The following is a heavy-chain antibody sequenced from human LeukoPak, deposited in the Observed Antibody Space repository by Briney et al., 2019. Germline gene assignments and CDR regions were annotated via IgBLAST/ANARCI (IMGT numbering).Heavy chain of an antibody. V-gene: IGHV5-51*01. CDR1: GYSFTSYW. Sequence: GESLKISCKGSGYSFTSYWIGWVRQMPGKGLEWMGIIYPGDSDTRYSPSFQGQVTISADKSISTAYLQWSSLKASDTAMYYCARQTTVTTRYWYFDPWGRGTLVTVSS. D-gene: IGHD4-17*01. CDR2: IYPGDSDT. CDR3: ARQTTVTTRYWYFDP. J-gene: IGHJ2*01.